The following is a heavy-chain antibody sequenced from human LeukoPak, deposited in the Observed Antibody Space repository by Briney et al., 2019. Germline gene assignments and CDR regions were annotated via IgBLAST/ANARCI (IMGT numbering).Heavy chain of an antibody. J-gene: IGHJ5*02. D-gene: IGHD3-16*01. Sequence: ASVKVSCKASGYTFTSYDINWVRQATGQGLEWMGWMNPNSGNTGYAQKFQGRVTMTRNTSISTAYMELSSLRSEDTAVYYCARSLFPYGGWSDPWGQGTLVTVSS. CDR1: GYTFTSYD. CDR3: ARSLFPYGGWSDP. CDR2: MNPNSGNT. V-gene: IGHV1-8*01.